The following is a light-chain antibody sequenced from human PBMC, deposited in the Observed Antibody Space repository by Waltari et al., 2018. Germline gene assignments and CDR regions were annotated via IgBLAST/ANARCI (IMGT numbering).Light chain of an antibody. CDR2: AAS. CDR3: QQLNSSPPT. V-gene: IGKV1-9*01. CDR1: QGISSY. Sequence: DIQLTQSPSFLSASVGDRVTITCRASQGISSYLAWYQQQPGEAPKLLISAASTLQSGVPSRFSGSGSGTEFTLTISSLQPEDFATYYCQQLNSSPPTFGGGTKVEIK. J-gene: IGKJ4*01.